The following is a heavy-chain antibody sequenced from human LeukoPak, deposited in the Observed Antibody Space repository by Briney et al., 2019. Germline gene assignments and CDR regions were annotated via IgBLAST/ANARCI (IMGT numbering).Heavy chain of an antibody. Sequence: AASVKVSCKASGYTFTGDGISGVRQAPGQGREWRGWISAYNGNTNSAQKLQGRATMTTDTSTSTAYMELRSLRSDDTAVYYCATLVGATMWFDYWGQGTLVTVSS. D-gene: IGHD1-26*01. CDR3: ATLVGATMWFDY. CDR1: GYTFTGDG. V-gene: IGHV1-18*01. CDR2: ISAYNGNT. J-gene: IGHJ4*02.